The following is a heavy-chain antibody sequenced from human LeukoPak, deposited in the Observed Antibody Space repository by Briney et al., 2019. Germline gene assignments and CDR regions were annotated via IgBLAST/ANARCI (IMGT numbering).Heavy chain of an antibody. CDR1: RFTFSSYG. J-gene: IGHJ4*02. V-gene: IGHV3-7*01. D-gene: IGHD3-16*01. Sequence: GGSLRLSCAASRFTFSSYGMHWVRQAPGKGLEWVGNINQDGSEKYYVDSLKGRFTISRDNAKNSLYLQMNSLRAEDTALYYCARDYVWGTFEPDFWGQGTLVTVSS. CDR2: INQDGSEK. CDR3: ARDYVWGTFEPDF.